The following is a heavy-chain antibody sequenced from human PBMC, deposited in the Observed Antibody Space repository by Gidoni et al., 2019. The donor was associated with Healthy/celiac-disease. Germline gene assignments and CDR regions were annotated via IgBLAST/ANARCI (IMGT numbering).Heavy chain of an antibody. J-gene: IGHJ6*02. Sequence: QVQLVQSGAEMKKPGSSVKVSCTASGGTFSSYALSWVRQAPGQGIEWMGGIIPIFGTANDAQKFQGRVTITEDESTSTAYMELSSLRSEDTAVYYCARVGYCSGGSCLYGGYGMDVWGQGTTVTVSS. CDR1: GGTFSSYA. V-gene: IGHV1-69*01. CDR2: IIPIFGTA. D-gene: IGHD2-15*01. CDR3: ARVGYCSGGSCLYGGYGMDV.